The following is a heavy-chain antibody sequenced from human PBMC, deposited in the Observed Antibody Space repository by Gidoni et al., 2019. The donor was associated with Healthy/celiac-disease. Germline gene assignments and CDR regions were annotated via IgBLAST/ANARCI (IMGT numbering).Heavy chain of an antibody. CDR2: SSSSSSYI. Sequence: EVPLVESGGVLVQPGGSLSLSCAASGFTFSSYSMNWVRQAPGKGLEWVSYSSSSSSYIYYADSVKGRFTISRDNAKNSLYLQMNSLRAEDTAVYYCISSSSYYYYGMDVWGQGTTVTVSS. V-gene: IGHV3-21*01. CDR3: ISSSSYYYYGMDV. D-gene: IGHD6-6*01. CDR1: GFTFSSYS. J-gene: IGHJ6*02.